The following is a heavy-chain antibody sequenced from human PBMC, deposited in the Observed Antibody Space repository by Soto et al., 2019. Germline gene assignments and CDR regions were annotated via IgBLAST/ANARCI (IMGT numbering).Heavy chain of an antibody. Sequence: EVQLVESGGGLLQPGGSLRLSCAVSGSTFSNVWMHWVRQAPGKGLVWVSHINSDGSSTNYADFVKGRFTIARDNAKNTVYLQMNSLRAEDTAVYYCARDRSYSLDVWGQGTTVTVSS. V-gene: IGHV3-74*01. CDR2: INSDGSST. J-gene: IGHJ6*02. CDR1: GSTFSNVW. CDR3: ARDRSYSLDV.